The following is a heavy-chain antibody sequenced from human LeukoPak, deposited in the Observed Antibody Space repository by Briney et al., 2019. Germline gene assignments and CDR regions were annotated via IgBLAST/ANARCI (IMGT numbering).Heavy chain of an antibody. V-gene: IGHV3-64*01. CDR2: ISSIGGTT. CDR1: GFTFRTYA. D-gene: IGHD2-21*01. J-gene: IGHJ4*02. CDR3: ARVGDNTAFDY. Sequence: GGSLRLSCAASGFTFRTYARHGVRQVPGKGLEYVSAISSIGGTTYYANSVKGRFTISRDNSKNTLYLQMGSLKPEDTAVYYCARVGDNTAFDYLGEGTLVTVSS.